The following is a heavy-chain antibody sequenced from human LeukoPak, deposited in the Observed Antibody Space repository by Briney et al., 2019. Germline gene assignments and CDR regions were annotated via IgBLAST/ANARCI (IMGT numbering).Heavy chain of an antibody. Sequence: SETLSLTCTVSGGSISSYYWSWIRQPPGKGLEWIGYIYTSGSTNYNPSLKSRVTISVDTSKNQFSLKLSSVTAADTAVYYCAKRPSDYGDYVSYFDYWGQGTLVTVSS. CDR2: IYTSGST. CDR3: AKRPSDYGDYVSYFDY. D-gene: IGHD4-17*01. J-gene: IGHJ4*02. CDR1: GGSISSYY. V-gene: IGHV4-4*09.